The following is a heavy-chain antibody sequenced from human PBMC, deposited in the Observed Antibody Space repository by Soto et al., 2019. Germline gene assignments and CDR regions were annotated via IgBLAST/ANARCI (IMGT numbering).Heavy chain of an antibody. CDR3: ARGIGDGYCSGGSCYGGFDI. CDR1: GYPFSSYD. Sequence: QVQLVQSGAEVKKPGASVKVSCKASGYPFSSYDINWVRQDTGQGLEWMGWMNPKSGNTGYAQKFQGRVTMTRTTSINTAYLELTSLRSEDTAVYYCARGIGDGYCSGGSCYGGFDIWGQGKMFPV. CDR2: MNPKSGNT. D-gene: IGHD2-15*01. J-gene: IGHJ3*02. V-gene: IGHV1-8*01.